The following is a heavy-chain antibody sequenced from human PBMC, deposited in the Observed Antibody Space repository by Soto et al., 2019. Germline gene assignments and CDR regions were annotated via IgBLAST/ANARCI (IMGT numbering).Heavy chain of an antibody. J-gene: IGHJ4*02. Sequence: QVQLVESGGGVVQPGRSLRLSCAASGFTFSSYGMHWFRQAPGKGLEWVAVMWNDGSNKYYADSVKGRFTISRDNSKNTVYLQMNSLRAEDTAVYYCAKEFWSGPFDYWGQGTLVTVSS. V-gene: IGHV3-33*06. D-gene: IGHD3-3*01. CDR1: GFTFSSYG. CDR2: MWNDGSNK. CDR3: AKEFWSGPFDY.